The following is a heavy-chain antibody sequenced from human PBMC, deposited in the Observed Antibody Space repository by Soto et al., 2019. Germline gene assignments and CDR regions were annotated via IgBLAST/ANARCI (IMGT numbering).Heavy chain of an antibody. CDR1: GVSTSGFY. Sequence: SETLSLTWAVAGVSTSGFYWSWIRQPPGKGLEYIGYIYYSGSTYYNPSLKSRVTVSLDSSKNQFSLKLTSVTAADTAIYYCARGHLWLEDWGQGTLVTVSS. J-gene: IGHJ4*02. CDR3: ARGHLWLED. D-gene: IGHD3-3*01. V-gene: IGHV4-59*01. CDR2: IYYSGST.